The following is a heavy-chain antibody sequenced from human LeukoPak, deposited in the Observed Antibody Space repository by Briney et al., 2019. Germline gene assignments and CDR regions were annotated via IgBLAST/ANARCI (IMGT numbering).Heavy chain of an antibody. CDR2: IYTSGST. Sequence: SETLSLTCTVSGGSISSYYWSWIRQPAGKGLEWIGRIYTSGSTNYNPSLKSRVTMSVDTSKNQFSLKLSSVTAADTAVYYCARDRSYYDSSGSISYAFDIWGQGTMVTVSS. CDR1: GGSISSYY. CDR3: ARDRSYYDSSGSISYAFDI. V-gene: IGHV4-4*07. D-gene: IGHD3-22*01. J-gene: IGHJ3*02.